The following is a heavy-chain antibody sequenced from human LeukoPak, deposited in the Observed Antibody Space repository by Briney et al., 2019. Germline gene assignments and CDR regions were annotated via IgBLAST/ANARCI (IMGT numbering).Heavy chain of an antibody. J-gene: IGHJ4*02. Sequence: SETLSLTCAVYGGSFSGYYWSWIRQPPGKGLEWIGEINHSGSTNYNPSLKSRVTISVDTSNNQFSLKLTSVTAADTAVYYCARDRTGRNTAQDDYWGQGTLVTVSS. CDR2: INHSGST. CDR1: GGSFSGYY. V-gene: IGHV4-34*01. D-gene: IGHD5-18*01. CDR3: ARDRTGRNTAQDDY.